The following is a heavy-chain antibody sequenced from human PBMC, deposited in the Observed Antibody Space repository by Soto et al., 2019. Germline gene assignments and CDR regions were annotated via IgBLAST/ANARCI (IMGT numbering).Heavy chain of an antibody. D-gene: IGHD2-2*02. V-gene: IGHV3-48*03. Sequence: EVQLVESGGGLVQPGGSLRLSCAASGFGFSNYEMNWVRQAPGKGLEWVSYITSSGGATMYADSVKGRFTISRDNAKDSLYLQMNSLRVEDTAVYYCARGDCKTSCYIGFWRQGALVTVSS. J-gene: IGHJ1*01. CDR1: GFGFSNYE. CDR2: ITSSGGAT. CDR3: ARGDCKTSCYIGF.